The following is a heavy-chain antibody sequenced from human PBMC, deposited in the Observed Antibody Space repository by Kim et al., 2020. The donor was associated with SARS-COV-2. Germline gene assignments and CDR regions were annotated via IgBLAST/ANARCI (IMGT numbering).Heavy chain of an antibody. Sequence: GGSLRLSCAASGFTFSSYAMSWVRQAPGKGLECVSAISGSGGSTYYADSVKGRFTISRDNSKNTLYLQMNSLRAEDTAVYYCAKTLNWNYVEAWYFDYWGQGTLVTVSS. J-gene: IGHJ4*02. D-gene: IGHD1-7*01. CDR2: ISGSGGST. V-gene: IGHV3-23*01. CDR1: GFTFSSYA. CDR3: AKTLNWNYVEAWYFDY.